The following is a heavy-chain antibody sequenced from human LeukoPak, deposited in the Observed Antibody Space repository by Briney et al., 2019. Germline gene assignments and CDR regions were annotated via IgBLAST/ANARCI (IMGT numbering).Heavy chain of an antibody. CDR1: GYRFTSYW. CDR3: ARHGSSSWPVDY. Sequence: GESLKISCQGSGYRFTSYWIARVRQMPGKGLEWMGMIYPGDSDTRYSPSSQGQVTISADKSISTAYLQWSSLKASDTAMYYCARHGSSSWPVDYWGQGTLVTVSS. J-gene: IGHJ4*02. CDR2: IYPGDSDT. V-gene: IGHV5-51*01. D-gene: IGHD6-13*01.